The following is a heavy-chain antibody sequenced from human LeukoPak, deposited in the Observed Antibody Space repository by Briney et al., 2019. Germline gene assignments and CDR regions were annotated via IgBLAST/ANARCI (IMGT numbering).Heavy chain of an antibody. D-gene: IGHD1-26*01. CDR2: ISYDGSNK. V-gene: IGHV3-30-3*01. J-gene: IGHJ4*02. CDR1: GFTFSSYA. Sequence: PGRSLRLSCAASGFTFSSYAMHWVRQAPGKGLEWVTFISYDGSNKYYADSVKGRFTISRDNSKNTLYLQMNSLRAEDTAMYYCGRGGVVGAPYYFDYWGQGTLVTVSS. CDR3: GRGGVVGAPYYFDY.